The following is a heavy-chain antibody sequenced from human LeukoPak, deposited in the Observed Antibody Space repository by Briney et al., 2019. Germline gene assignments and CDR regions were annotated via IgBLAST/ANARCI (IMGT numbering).Heavy chain of an antibody. CDR3: AKTGGRGNSED. Sequence: PGGSLRLSCAASGFTLSTYAMSWVRQAPGKGLEWVSAISGSGVGTYYADSVKGRFTISRDNSKNTLYLQMNSLRAEDTAVYYCAKTGGRGNSEDWGQGTLVTVSS. CDR1: GFTLSTYA. CDR2: ISGSGVGT. D-gene: IGHD6-13*01. V-gene: IGHV3-23*01. J-gene: IGHJ4*02.